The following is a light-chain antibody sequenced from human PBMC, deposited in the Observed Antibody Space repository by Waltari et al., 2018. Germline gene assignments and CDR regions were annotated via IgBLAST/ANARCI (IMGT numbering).Light chain of an antibody. CDR3: CSYAGSSIVV. Sequence: QSALTQPASVSGSPGQSITISCTGTSSDVGSYNLVSWYQQHPGKAPKLMIYEGSKRPSGVSNRFSGSKYGNTASLTISGLQAEDEADYYCCSYAGSSIVVFGGGTKLTVL. CDR2: EGS. CDR1: SSDVGSYNL. J-gene: IGLJ2*01. V-gene: IGLV2-23*01.